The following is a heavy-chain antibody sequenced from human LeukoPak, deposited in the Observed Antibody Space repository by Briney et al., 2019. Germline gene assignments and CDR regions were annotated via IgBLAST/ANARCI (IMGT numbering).Heavy chain of an antibody. CDR1: GYTFTTYG. J-gene: IGHJ3*02. CDR2: ISAYNGNT. Sequence: GASVKVSCKASGYTFTTYGISWVRQAPGQGLEWMGWISAYNGNTNYAQKLLDRVTMTTDTSTNTAYMELRSLRSDDTAVYYCARGTTVVTPDGLDIWGQGTMVTVS. D-gene: IGHD4-23*01. CDR3: ARGTTVVTPDGLDI. V-gene: IGHV1-18*01.